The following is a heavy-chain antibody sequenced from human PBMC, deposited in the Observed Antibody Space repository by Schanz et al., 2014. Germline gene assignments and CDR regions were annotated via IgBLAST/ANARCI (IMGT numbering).Heavy chain of an antibody. CDR3: ARPSSVVGITGWFDT. CDR2: ISYSGNT. J-gene: IGHJ5*02. V-gene: IGHV4-39*01. Sequence: QLQLRESGPGLVKPSETLSLICSVSGTSITSSTYYWGWIRQPPGKGPEWIGSISYSGNTYYTPTRKSRVTFSLDTSKTNFSRNLPSVTAADTAVYYCARPSSVVGITGWFDTWGQGTLVTVSS. CDR1: GTSITSSTYY. D-gene: IGHD3-22*01.